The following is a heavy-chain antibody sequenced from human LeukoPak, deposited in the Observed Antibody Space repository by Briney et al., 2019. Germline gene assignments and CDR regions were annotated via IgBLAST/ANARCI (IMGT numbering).Heavy chain of an antibody. CDR1: GGSISSYY. V-gene: IGHV4-34*01. CDR2: INHSGST. Sequence: SETLSLTCTVSGGSISSYYWSWIRQPPGKGLEWIGEINHSGSTNYNPSLKSRVTISVDTSKNQFSLKLSSVTAADTAVYYCARGGYDYVWGSYRHYDAFDIWGQGTMVTVSS. D-gene: IGHD3-16*02. CDR3: ARGGYDYVWGSYRHYDAFDI. J-gene: IGHJ3*02.